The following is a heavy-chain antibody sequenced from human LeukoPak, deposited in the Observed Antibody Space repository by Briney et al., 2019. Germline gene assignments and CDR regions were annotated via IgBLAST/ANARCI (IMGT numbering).Heavy chain of an antibody. Sequence: SGGSLRLSCAASGFTFSSYAMHWVRQAPGKGLEYVSAISSNGGSTYYANSVKGRFTISRDNSKNTLYLQMGSLRAEDMAVYYCARELLWFGEKTYGMDVWGQGTTVTVSS. V-gene: IGHV3-64*01. CDR3: ARELLWFGEKTYGMDV. D-gene: IGHD3-10*01. CDR2: ISSNGGST. J-gene: IGHJ6*02. CDR1: GFTFSSYA.